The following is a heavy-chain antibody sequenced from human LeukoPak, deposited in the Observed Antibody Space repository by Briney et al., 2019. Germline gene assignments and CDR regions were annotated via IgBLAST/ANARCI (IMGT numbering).Heavy chain of an antibody. V-gene: IGHV1-69*05. CDR1: GGTFSSYA. D-gene: IGHD5-18*01. J-gene: IGHJ3*02. CDR3: ARRYSYPDAFDI. Sequence: ASVKVSCKASGGTFSSYAISWVRQAPGQGLEWMGRIIPIFGTANYAQKFQGRVTITTDESTSTAYMELSSLRSEDTDVYYCARRYSYPDAFDIWGQGTMVTVSS. CDR2: IIPIFGTA.